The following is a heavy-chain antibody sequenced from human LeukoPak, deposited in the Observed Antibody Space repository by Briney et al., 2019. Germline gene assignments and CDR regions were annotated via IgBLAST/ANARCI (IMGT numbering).Heavy chain of an antibody. CDR3: AKGRAYCGGDCYSGYYYGMDV. V-gene: IGHV3-23*01. D-gene: IGHD2-21*02. Sequence: GGSLRLSCEGSGFIFSRYSSYAMNWVRQAPGKGLEWVSAISGSGGSTNYADSVKGRFTISRDNSKNTLYLQMNSLRAEDTAVYYCAKGRAYCGGDCYSGYYYGMDVWGQGTTVTVSS. CDR2: ISGSGGST. CDR1: GFIFSRYSSYA. J-gene: IGHJ6*02.